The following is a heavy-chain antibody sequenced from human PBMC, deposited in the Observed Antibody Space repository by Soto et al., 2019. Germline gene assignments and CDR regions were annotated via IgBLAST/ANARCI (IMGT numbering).Heavy chain of an antibody. D-gene: IGHD6-19*01. CDR3: ARRYGSVFDY. Sequence: SETLSLTCTVSGGSINNYYWSWIRQPPGKGLEWIGYIYYSGSTNYNPSLKSRVTISVDTSKNQFSLKLSSVTAADTAVYYCARRYGSVFDYWGQGALVTVSS. CDR1: GGSINNYY. CDR2: IYYSGST. J-gene: IGHJ4*02. V-gene: IGHV4-59*01.